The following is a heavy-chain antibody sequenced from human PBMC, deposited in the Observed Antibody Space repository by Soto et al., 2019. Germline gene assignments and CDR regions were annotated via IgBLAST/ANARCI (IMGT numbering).Heavy chain of an antibody. CDR3: AKGSTGVDGSDFYYYYYMDV. D-gene: IGHD3-10*01. V-gene: IGHV3-23*01. J-gene: IGHJ6*03. CDR2: ISGSGGST. Sequence: PGGSLRLSCAASGFTFSSYAMSWVRQAPGKGLEWVSAISGSGGSTYYADSVKGRFTISRDNSKNTLYLQMNSLRAEDTAVYYCAKGSTGVDGSDFYYYYYMDVWGKGTAVTVSS. CDR1: GFTFSSYA.